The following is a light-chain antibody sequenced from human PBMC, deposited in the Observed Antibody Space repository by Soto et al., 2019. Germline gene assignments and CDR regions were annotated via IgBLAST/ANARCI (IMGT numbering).Light chain of an antibody. V-gene: IGKV1-5*01. Sequence: DIQMTPSPSTLAASVVDIVTITFRASQSIGNWLAWYQQKPGKAPKLLISDASSLETGVPSRFSGSGSGTEFTLTINSLQPHDFATYYCQQYKSYWTCGQGTKVDIK. CDR2: DAS. J-gene: IGKJ1*01. CDR3: QQYKSYWT. CDR1: QSIGNW.